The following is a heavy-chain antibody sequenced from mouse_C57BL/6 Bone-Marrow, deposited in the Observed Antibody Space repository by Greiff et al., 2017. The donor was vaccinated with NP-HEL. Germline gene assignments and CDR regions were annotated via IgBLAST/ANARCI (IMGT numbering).Heavy chain of an antibody. V-gene: IGHV1-15*01. J-gene: IGHJ4*01. Sequence: LQESGAELVRPGASVTLSCKASGYTFTDYEMHWVKQTPVHGLEWIGAIDPETGGTAYNQKFKGKAILTADKSSSTAYMELRSLTSEDSAVYYCTREGFYGNYFYAMDYWGQGTSVTVSS. CDR2: IDPETGGT. CDR3: TREGFYGNYFYAMDY. CDR1: GYTFTDYE. D-gene: IGHD2-1*01.